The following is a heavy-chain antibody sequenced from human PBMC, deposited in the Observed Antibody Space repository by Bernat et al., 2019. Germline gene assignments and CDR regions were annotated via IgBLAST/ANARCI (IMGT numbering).Heavy chain of an antibody. CDR3: ASGAIFGVVTGDYYYYYMDV. V-gene: IGHV3-7*03. CDR1: GFTFSSYW. CDR2: IKQDGSEK. D-gene: IGHD3-3*01. J-gene: IGHJ6*03. Sequence: EVQLVESGGGLVQPGGSLRLSCAASGFTFSSYWMSWVRQAPGKGLEWVANIKQDGSEKYYVDSVKGRFTISRDNAKNSLYLQMNSLRAEDTAVYYCASGAIFGVVTGDYYYYYMDVWGKGTTVTVS.